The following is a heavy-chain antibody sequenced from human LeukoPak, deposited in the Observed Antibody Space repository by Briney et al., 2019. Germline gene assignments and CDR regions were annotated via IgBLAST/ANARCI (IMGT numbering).Heavy chain of an antibody. V-gene: IGHV5-51*07. CDR2: IYPGDSDA. CDR1: EYSFTSYW. CDR3: ARRGCSTTTCYHFDY. Sequence: GESLKISCQGSEYSFTSYWIGWVHQMPGKGLEWMGIIYPGDSDARYSPSFQGLVTISADKSISTAYLQWSSLKASDTAMYYCARRGCSTTTCYHFDYWDQGTLVTVSS. D-gene: IGHD2-2*01. J-gene: IGHJ4*02.